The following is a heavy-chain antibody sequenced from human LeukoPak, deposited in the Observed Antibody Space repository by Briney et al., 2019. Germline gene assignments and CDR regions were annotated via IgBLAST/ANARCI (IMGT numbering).Heavy chain of an antibody. V-gene: IGHV3-21*01. CDR2: ISSSSSYI. Sequence: GGSLRLSCAASGFTFSSYSMNWVRQAPGKGLEWVSSISSSSSYIYYADSVKGRFTISRDNAKNSLYLQMNSLRAEDTAVYYCARGSSGWYGRDFDYWGQGTLVTVSS. D-gene: IGHD6-19*01. CDR3: ARGSSGWYGRDFDY. CDR1: GFTFSSYS. J-gene: IGHJ4*02.